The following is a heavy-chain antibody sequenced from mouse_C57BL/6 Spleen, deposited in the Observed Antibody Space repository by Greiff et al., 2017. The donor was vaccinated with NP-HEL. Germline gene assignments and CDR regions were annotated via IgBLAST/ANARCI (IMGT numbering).Heavy chain of an antibody. CDR1: GFTFSSYA. Sequence: EVKLMESGGGLVKPGGSLKLSCAASGFTFSSYAMSWVRQTPEKRLEWVATISDGGSYTYYPDNVKGRFTISRDNAKNNLYLQMSHLKSEDTAMYYCARDHDDYDKYYAMDYWGQGTSVTVSS. V-gene: IGHV5-4*01. CDR2: ISDGGSYT. J-gene: IGHJ4*01. CDR3: ARDHDDYDKYYAMDY. D-gene: IGHD2-4*01.